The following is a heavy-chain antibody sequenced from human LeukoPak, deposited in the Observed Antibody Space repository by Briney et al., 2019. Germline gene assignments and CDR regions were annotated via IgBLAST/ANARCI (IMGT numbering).Heavy chain of an antibody. CDR1: GGSISSSSYY. D-gene: IGHD2-2*01. Sequence: SETLSLTCTVSGGSISSSSYYWGWIRQPPGKGLEWIGSIYYSGSIYYNTSLKSRVTISVDTSKNQFSLKLSSVTAADTAVYYCAADHQSSFDYWGQGTLVTVSS. V-gene: IGHV4-39*07. CDR2: IYYSGSI. CDR3: AADHQSSFDY. J-gene: IGHJ4*02.